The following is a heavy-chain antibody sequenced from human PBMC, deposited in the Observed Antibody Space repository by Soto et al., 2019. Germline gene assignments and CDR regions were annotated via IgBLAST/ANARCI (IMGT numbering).Heavy chain of an antibody. Sequence: XGSLGLSCAASGFTFSDYYISGIRHAPGEGLEWVSYISSSGSTIYYADSVKGRFTISRDNAKNSLYLQMKSLRAEDTAVYYCARGATIFGVADNWFDPWGQGTLVTVSS. CDR2: ISSSGSTI. V-gene: IGHV3-11*01. CDR1: GFTFSDYY. J-gene: IGHJ5*02. D-gene: IGHD3-3*01. CDR3: ARGATIFGVADNWFDP.